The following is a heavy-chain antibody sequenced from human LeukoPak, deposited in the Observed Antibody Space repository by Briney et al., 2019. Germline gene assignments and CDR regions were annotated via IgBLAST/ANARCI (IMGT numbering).Heavy chain of an antibody. CDR2: ISAYNGNT. CDR1: GYTFTSYG. Sequence: GASVKGSCKASGYTFTSYGISWVRQAPGQGLEWMGWISAYNGNTKYAQKDLGRVTMTTDTSTSTAYMELRSLRSDDTAVYYCARGGLVVVVAATPSTTPGLLHWLDPWGQGTLVSVSS. D-gene: IGHD2-15*01. CDR3: ARGGLVVVVAATPSTTPGLLHWLDP. V-gene: IGHV1-18*01. J-gene: IGHJ5*02.